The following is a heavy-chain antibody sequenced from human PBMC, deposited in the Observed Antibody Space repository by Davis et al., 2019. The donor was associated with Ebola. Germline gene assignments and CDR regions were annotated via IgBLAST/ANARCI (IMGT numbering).Heavy chain of an antibody. CDR2: INAGNGDT. V-gene: IGHV1-3*01. J-gene: IGHJ6*02. CDR3: ARLRYLSGMDV. Sequence: ASVKVSCKASGYIFTSYAIHWVRQAPGQRLEWMGWINAGNGDTKYSQKFRGRVTITRDTSASTAYMELSSLRSEDTAVYYCARLRYLSGMDVWGQGTTVTVSS. D-gene: IGHD3-9*01. CDR1: GYIFTSYA.